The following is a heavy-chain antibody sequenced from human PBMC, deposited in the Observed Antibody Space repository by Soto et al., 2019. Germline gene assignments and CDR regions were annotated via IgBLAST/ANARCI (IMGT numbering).Heavy chain of an antibody. J-gene: IGHJ6*02. CDR1: GGTFSRLD. Sequence: SVKVSCKASGGTFSRLDINWVRQAPGQGLEWMGGIIPISETTNYAQIFQGIVGGVADTSTSTAYMELSRLRSEDTAVYYCARALLSHSYDSGGYDSYFHAMNVWGQGTPVTVSS. CDR3: ARALLSHSYDSGGYDSYFHAMNV. D-gene: IGHD3-22*01. CDR2: IIPISETT. V-gene: IGHV1-69*06.